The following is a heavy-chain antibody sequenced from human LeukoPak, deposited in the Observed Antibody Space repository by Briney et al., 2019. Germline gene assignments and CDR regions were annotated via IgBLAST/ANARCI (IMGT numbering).Heavy chain of an antibody. Sequence: SVKVSCKASGGTFSSYAISWVRQAPGQGLEWMGRIIPIFGTANYAQKFQGRVTITTDESTSTAYMELSSLRSEDTAVYYCARDRGDTAMPSDYWGQGTLVTVSS. D-gene: IGHD5-18*01. CDR1: GGTFSSYA. V-gene: IGHV1-69*05. CDR2: IIPIFGTA. J-gene: IGHJ4*02. CDR3: ARDRGDTAMPSDY.